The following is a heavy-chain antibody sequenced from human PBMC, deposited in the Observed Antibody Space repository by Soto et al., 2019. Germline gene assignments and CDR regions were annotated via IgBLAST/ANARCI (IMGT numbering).Heavy chain of an antibody. D-gene: IGHD3-9*01. V-gene: IGHV5-10-1*04. CDR3: ASSDYDILTGADRGYYYGMDV. J-gene: IGHJ6*02. CDR2: IDPSDSYT. Sequence: PGESLKISCKGSGYSFTSYWISWVRQMPGKGLEWMGRIDPSDSYTNYSPSFQGQVTISADKSISTAYLQWSSLKASDTAMYYCASSDYDILTGADRGYYYGMDVWGQGTTVTVSS. CDR1: GYSFTSYW.